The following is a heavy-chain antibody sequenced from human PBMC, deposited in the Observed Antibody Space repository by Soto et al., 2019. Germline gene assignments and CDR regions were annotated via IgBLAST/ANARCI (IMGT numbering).Heavy chain of an antibody. CDR1: GDSISNSRFY. D-gene: IGHD3-22*01. J-gene: IGHJ5*02. Sequence: SETLSLTCSVSGDSISNSRFYWAWIRQPPGEGLEWIGSIYHTGNAYYNPSLKSQVTISVGTSKNQISLKLTSVTAADAALYYCARDFFDSSDYTTNWFDPWGQGTLVT. CDR3: ARDFFDSSDYTTNWFDP. V-gene: IGHV4-39*01. CDR2: IYHTGNA.